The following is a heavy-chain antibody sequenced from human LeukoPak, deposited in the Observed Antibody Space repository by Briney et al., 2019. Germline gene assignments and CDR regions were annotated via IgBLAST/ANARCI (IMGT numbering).Heavy chain of an antibody. Sequence: GGSLRLSCAASGFTFSSYGMHWVRQAPGKGLEWVAVMSYDGSNIYYADSVKGRFTISRDSSNNTLYLQMNSLRAEDTGVYFCAKDRETTASGTFDFRGQGTLVTVSS. CDR1: GFTFSSYG. V-gene: IGHV3-30*18. J-gene: IGHJ4*02. CDR3: AKDRETTASGTFDF. CDR2: MSYDGSNI. D-gene: IGHD6-13*01.